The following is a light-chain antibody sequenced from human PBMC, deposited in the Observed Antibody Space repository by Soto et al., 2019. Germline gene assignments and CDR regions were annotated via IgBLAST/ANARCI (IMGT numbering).Light chain of an antibody. V-gene: IGKV1-5*03. CDR2: KAS. CDR3: QQYSSSSWT. J-gene: IGKJ1*01. Sequence: DIQMTQSPSTLSASVGDRVTITCRASQSISSWLAWYQQKPGKAPKLLIYKASSLESGVPSRFSGSGSGTEFTLTITSLAPDPFAPYSCQQYSSSSWTFGQGTKVDI. CDR1: QSISSW.